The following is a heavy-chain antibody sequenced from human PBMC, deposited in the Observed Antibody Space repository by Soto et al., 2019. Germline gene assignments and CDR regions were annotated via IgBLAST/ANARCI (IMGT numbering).Heavy chain of an antibody. Sequence: WETLSLTCTVSGDSISTFYWSWIRQPPGKGLEWIGYIYYTGSTNYNPSLKSRVTMSVDTSKKQFSLKLTSVTAADTAVYYCARQRGNYVDYGGKGSMGDVS. CDR3: ARQRGNYVDY. J-gene: IGHJ4*02. V-gene: IGHV4-59*01. CDR2: IYYTGST. D-gene: IGHD3-10*01. CDR1: GDSISTFY.